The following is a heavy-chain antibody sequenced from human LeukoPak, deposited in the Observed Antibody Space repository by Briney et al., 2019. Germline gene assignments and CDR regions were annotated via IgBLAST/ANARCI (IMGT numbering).Heavy chain of an antibody. Sequence: SQTLSLTCTVSGGSISSGSYYWSWIRQPAGKGLEWIGRIYTSGSTNYNPSLKNRVTISVDTSKNQFSLKLSSVTAADTAVYYCARADAWNYFYWGQGTLVTVSS. CDR2: IYTSGST. V-gene: IGHV4-61*02. CDR1: GGSISSGSYY. J-gene: IGHJ4*02. D-gene: IGHD1-7*01. CDR3: ARADAWNYFY.